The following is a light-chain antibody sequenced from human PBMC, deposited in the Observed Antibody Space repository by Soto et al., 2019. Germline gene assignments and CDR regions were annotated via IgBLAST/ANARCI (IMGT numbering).Light chain of an antibody. CDR2: EVS. V-gene: IGKV2D-29*02. J-gene: IGKJ5*01. CDR3: MQSTQLPPT. Sequence: DVVMTQTPLSLSVAPGQPASISCKSSQSLLHITGETFLFWYLQKPGQSPQVLIYEVSTRVSGVADRFSGCGSGTDFTLEISRVETDDVGIYYCMQSTQLPPTFGQGTRLGIE. CDR1: QSLLHITGETF.